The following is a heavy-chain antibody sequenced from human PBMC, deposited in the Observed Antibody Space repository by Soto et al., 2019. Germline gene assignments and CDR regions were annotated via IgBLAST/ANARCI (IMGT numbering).Heavy chain of an antibody. V-gene: IGHV4-59*01. D-gene: IGHD3-10*01. CDR3: ARGPFRGVGNSENPDYYYGMDV. CDR2: IYYSGST. Sequence: PSETLSLTCTVSGGSISTNYWSWIRQPPGKGLEWIGYIYYSGSTTYNPSLKSRVTISVDTSKNQFSLKLSSVTAADTAVYYCARGPFRGVGNSENPDYYYGMDVWGQGTTVTVSS. CDR1: GGSISTNY. J-gene: IGHJ6*02.